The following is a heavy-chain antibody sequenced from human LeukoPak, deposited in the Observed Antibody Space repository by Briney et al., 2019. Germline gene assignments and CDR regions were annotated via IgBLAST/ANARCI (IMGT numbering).Heavy chain of an antibody. CDR1: GGSISSYY. D-gene: IGHD3-9*01. Sequence: PSETLSLTCTVSGGSISSYYWSWIRQPPGKGLEWIGYIYHSGSTNYNPSLQSRVTISVDTSKNQFSLKLSSVTAADTAAYYCARRGYFDWTDVFDIWGQGKMVTVSS. V-gene: IGHV4-59*08. CDR3: ARRGYFDWTDVFDI. J-gene: IGHJ3*02. CDR2: IYHSGST.